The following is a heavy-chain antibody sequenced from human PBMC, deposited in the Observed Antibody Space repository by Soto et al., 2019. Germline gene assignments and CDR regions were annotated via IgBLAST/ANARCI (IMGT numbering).Heavy chain of an antibody. V-gene: IGHV3-23*01. CDR2: ISRSGGNT. CDR3: AKDISVTMIPAHTFDT. Sequence: GVSLRLSCAASGLTFSSYAMSWGGQAPGKRIGWVSPISRSGGNTYYANSLKGRFTLPRANSKNTLYLQMNSLRPEDTAVYYCAKDISVTMIPAHTFDTWGQATMVTVS. CDR1: GLTFSSYA. J-gene: IGHJ3*02. D-gene: IGHD3-22*01.